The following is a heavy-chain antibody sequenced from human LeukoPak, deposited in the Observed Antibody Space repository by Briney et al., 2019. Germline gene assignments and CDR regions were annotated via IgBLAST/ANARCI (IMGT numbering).Heavy chain of an antibody. CDR2: INPSGGST. J-gene: IGHJ4*02. CDR1: GYTFTSYH. D-gene: IGHD3-9*01. V-gene: IGHV1-46*01. Sequence: GASVKVSCKASGYTFTSYHMHWVRQAPGQGLEWMGIINPSGGSTNYAQRFRGRVTMTRDMSTGTVYMELSSLTSEDTAVYYCAKDVLRYFDWWGYFDYWGQGTLVTVSS. CDR3: AKDVLRYFDWWGYFDY.